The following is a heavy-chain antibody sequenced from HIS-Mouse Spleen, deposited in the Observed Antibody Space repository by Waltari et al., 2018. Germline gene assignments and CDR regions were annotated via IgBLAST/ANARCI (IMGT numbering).Heavy chain of an antibody. D-gene: IGHD1-26*01. CDR1: GFTFSSYG. V-gene: IGHV3-30*03. CDR2: ISYDGSNK. CDR3: VVSGS. Sequence: QVQLVESGGGVVQLGRSMRLSCPAAGFTFSSYGMHWVRQAPGKGLEWVAVISYDGSNKYYADSVKGRFTISRDNSKNTLYLQMNSLRAEDTAVYYCVVSGSWGQGTMVTVSS. J-gene: IGHJ3*01.